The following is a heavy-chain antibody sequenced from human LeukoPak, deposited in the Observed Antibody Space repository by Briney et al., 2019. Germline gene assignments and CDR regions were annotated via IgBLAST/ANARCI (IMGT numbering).Heavy chain of an antibody. CDR3: AKPRIIGLGWAQFDY. J-gene: IGHJ4*02. D-gene: IGHD2-15*01. CDR1: GFTFSRFG. CDR2: FDGNADGT. V-gene: IGHV3-23*01. Sequence: GGSLRHSCVTSGFTFSRFGMTWVRQPPGKGLEWVASFDGNADGTYYADSVKGRCTISRDNSKNTLYLQMNSLRAEDTAIYYCAKPRIIGLGWAQFDYWGQGSLVTVSS.